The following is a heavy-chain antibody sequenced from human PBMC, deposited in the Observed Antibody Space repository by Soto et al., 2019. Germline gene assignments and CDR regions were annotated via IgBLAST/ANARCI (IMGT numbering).Heavy chain of an antibody. CDR3: ARAAYDYASGGYFHNWFDP. D-gene: IGHD3-22*01. CDR2: IYCSGST. J-gene: IGHJ5*02. CDR1: VGSMSFSY. Sequence: SETLSFTCTVSVGSMSFSYWSLIRQRPGKGLECIWYIYCSGSTNYSPSLKSRVNISVDTSKYQVSMRLRSVTAADTDVYYCARAAYDYASGGYFHNWFDPWEQGTMVTLSS. V-gene: IGHV4-59*01.